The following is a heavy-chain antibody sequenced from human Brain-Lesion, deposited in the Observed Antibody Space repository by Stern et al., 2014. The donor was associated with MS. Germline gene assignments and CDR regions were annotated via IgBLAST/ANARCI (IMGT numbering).Heavy chain of an antibody. CDR1: GGTISGSNR. CDR2: VNLSGEK. D-gene: IGHD1-14*01. J-gene: IGHJ3*02. CDR3: ARELPDLNAFDI. V-gene: IGHV4-4*02. Sequence: VHLVESGPGLEKPSGTLSLTCAVSGGTISGSNRRCWVRQSTGKGLGLIGEVNLSGEKKYRPSFKSGVIISVDKSKNQFSLRLSYVTAADTAVYYCARELPDLNAFDIWGQGTMVTVSS.